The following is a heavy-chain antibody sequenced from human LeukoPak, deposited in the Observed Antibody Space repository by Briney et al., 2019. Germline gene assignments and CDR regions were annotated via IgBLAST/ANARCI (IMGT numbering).Heavy chain of an antibody. J-gene: IGHJ4*02. CDR1: GGTFSSYA. CDR2: IIPVFGTA. CDR3: ASQRFLEWLFDY. V-gene: IGHV1-69*05. Sequence: SVKVSCKASGGTFSSYAISWVRQAPGQGLEWMGGIIPVFGTANYAQKFQGRVTITTDESTSTAYMELSSLRSEDTAVYYCASQRFLEWLFDYWGQGTLVTVSS. D-gene: IGHD3-3*01.